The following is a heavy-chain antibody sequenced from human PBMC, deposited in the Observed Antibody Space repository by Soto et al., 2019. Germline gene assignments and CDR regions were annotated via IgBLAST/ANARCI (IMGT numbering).Heavy chain of an antibody. CDR3: STNYYDRSGYDNWFAP. V-gene: IGHV3-49*03. CDR1: GFTFGDYA. D-gene: IGHD3-22*01. CDR2: IRSKAYGGTT. Sequence: PGGSLILSCTASGFTFGDYAMSWFRQAPGKGLEWVGFIRSKAYGGTTEYAASVKGRFTISRDDSKSIAYLQMNSLKTEDTAVYYCSTNYYDRSGYDNWFAPWGQGTLVTLSS. J-gene: IGHJ5*02.